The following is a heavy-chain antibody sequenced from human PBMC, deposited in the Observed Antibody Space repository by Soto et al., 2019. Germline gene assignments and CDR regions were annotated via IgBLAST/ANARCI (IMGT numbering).Heavy chain of an antibody. J-gene: IGHJ5*02. Sequence: SVKVSCKASGGTFSSYAISWVRQAPGQGLEWMGGIIPIFGTANYAQKFQGRVTITADESTSTAYMELSSLRSEDTTVYYCAREALDTAMVSRVWFDPWGQGTLVTVSS. CDR3: AREALDTAMVSRVWFDP. CDR1: GGTFSSYA. V-gene: IGHV1-69*13. D-gene: IGHD5-18*01. CDR2: IIPIFGTA.